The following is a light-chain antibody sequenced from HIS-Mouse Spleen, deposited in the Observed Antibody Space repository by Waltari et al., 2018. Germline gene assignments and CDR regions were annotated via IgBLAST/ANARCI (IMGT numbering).Light chain of an antibody. Sequence: SYELTQPPSVSVSPGQTARITCSGNALPKKYAYWYPQKSGHAPVLVIYEDSKRPSGIPERFSGSSSGTMATLTISGAQVEDEADYYCYSTDSSGNHRVFGGGTKLTVL. CDR1: ALPKKY. J-gene: IGLJ2*01. CDR3: YSTDSSGNHRV. CDR2: EDS. V-gene: IGLV3-10*01.